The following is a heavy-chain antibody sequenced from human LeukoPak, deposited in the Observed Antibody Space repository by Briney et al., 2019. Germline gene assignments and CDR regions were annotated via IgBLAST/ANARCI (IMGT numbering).Heavy chain of an antibody. Sequence: GGSLRLSCAASVFTFSSYTMNWVRQAPGKGLEWVSYISSGGSTIYYADSVKGRFTISRDNAKNSLYLQMNSLRAEDTAVYYCARGLRYFDWLSYYYMDVWGKGTTVTISS. V-gene: IGHV3-48*03. CDR1: VFTFSSYT. CDR2: ISSGGSTI. D-gene: IGHD3-9*01. J-gene: IGHJ6*03. CDR3: ARGLRYFDWLSYYYMDV.